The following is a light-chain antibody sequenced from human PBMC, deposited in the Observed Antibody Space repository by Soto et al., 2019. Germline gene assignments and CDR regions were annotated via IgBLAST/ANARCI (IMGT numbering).Light chain of an antibody. V-gene: IGLV1-40*01. CDR3: QSYDSSLSGWV. CDR2: ANS. CDR1: SSNIGAGFD. Sequence: QAVVTQPPSVSGAPGQRVPISCTGSSSNIGAGFDVHWYLQLPGTAPKLLIYANSNRPSGVPDRFSGSKSGTSASLAITGLQAADEADYYCQSYDSSLSGWVFGGGTKVTVL. J-gene: IGLJ3*02.